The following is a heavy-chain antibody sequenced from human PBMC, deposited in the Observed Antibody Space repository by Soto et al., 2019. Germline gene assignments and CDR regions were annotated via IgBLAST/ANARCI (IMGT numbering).Heavy chain of an antibody. Sequence: GGSLRLSCAASGFTFSSYGMHWVRQAPGKGLEWVAVIWYDGSNKYYADSVKGRFTISRDNSKNTLYLQMNSLRAEDTAVYYCARVKEGGTVDTARIYYYYYMDVWGKGTTVTVSS. V-gene: IGHV3-33*01. CDR3: ARVKEGGTVDTARIYYYYYMDV. CDR1: GFTFSSYG. J-gene: IGHJ6*03. D-gene: IGHD5-18*01. CDR2: IWYDGSNK.